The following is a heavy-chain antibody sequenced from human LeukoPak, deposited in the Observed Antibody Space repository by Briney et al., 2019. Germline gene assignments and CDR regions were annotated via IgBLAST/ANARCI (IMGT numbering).Heavy chain of an antibody. CDR1: GFTFSSYW. V-gene: IGHV3-7*01. Sequence: TGGSLRLSCAASGFTFSSYWMSWVRQAPGKGLEWVANIKQDGSEKYYVDSVKGRFTISRDNAKNSLYLQMNRLRAEDTAVYYCARDWLALHSPYYDSSGYYYDLDYWGQGTLVTVSS. CDR3: ARDWLALHSPYYDSSGYYYDLDY. D-gene: IGHD3-22*01. J-gene: IGHJ4*02. CDR2: IKQDGSEK.